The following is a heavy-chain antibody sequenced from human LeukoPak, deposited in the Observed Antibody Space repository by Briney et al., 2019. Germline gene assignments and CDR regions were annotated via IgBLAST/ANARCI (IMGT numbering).Heavy chain of an antibody. CDR3: ARLFGEYIFDY. CDR1: GGSISSYY. V-gene: IGHV4-59*01. CDR2: IYYSGST. Sequence: PSETLSLTCTVSGGSISSYYWSWIRQPPGKGLEWIGYIYYSGSTNYNPSLKSRVTISVDTPKNQFSLKLSSVTAADTAVYYCARLFGEYIFDYWGQGTLVTVSS. J-gene: IGHJ4*02. D-gene: IGHD3-10*01.